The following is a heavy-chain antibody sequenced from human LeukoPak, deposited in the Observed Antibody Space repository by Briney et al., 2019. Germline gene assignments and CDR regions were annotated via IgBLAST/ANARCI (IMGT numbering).Heavy chain of an antibody. CDR2: LSRSSSHR. CDR3: ARDDAALARASGMDV. J-gene: IGHJ6*04. Sequence: GGSLTLSCAASGFTFSSYDMNWVRQATGKALEWVSYLSRSSSHRYYADSVKGRFTISRDHAKNSLYLQNNSRRGEDTAVYYCARDDAALARASGMDVWGKGTTVTVSS. V-gene: IGHV3-21*01. D-gene: IGHD6-25*01. CDR1: GFTFSSYD.